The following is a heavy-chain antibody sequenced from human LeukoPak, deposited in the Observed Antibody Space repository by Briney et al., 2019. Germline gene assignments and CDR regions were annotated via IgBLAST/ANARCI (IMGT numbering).Heavy chain of an antibody. V-gene: IGHV4-4*07. CDR2: IYTSGSA. D-gene: IGHD3-22*01. J-gene: IGHJ4*02. CDR1: GGSISNYY. Sequence: SETLSLTCTVSGGSISNYYWGWIRQPAGKGLEWIGRIYTSGSANYNPSLKSRVTMSVDTSKNQFSLKLSSATAADTAVYYCARGPDGSGYYPFDYWGQGTLVTVSS. CDR3: ARGPDGSGYYPFDY.